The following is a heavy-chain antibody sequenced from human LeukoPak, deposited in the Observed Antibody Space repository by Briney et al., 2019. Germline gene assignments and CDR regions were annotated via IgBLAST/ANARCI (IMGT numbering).Heavy chain of an antibody. D-gene: IGHD3-3*01. V-gene: IGHV1-18*01. CDR2: ISAYNGNT. J-gene: IGHJ4*02. CDR3: ARTTHYDFWSGYYRSQSDY. Sequence: ASVKVSCTASGYTFTSYGISWVRQAPGQGLGWMGWISAYNGNTNYAQKLQGRVTMTTDTSTSTAYMELRSLRSDDTAVYYCARTTHYDFWSGYYRSQSDYWGQGTLVTVSS. CDR1: GYTFTSYG.